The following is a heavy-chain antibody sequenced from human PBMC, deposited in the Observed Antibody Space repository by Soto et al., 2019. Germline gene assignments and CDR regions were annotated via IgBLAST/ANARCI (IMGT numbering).Heavy chain of an antibody. V-gene: IGHV4-34*01. J-gene: IGHJ3*02. D-gene: IGHD6-19*01. CDR1: GGGFRGFF. CDR2: INHSGST. CDR3: ATIEDVAVAGTSLDYAFDI. Sequence: PSGTPSPPLAVLGGGFRGFFWGWVRPPPREGGEWIGEINHSGSTNYNPSLKSRVTISVDTSKNQFSLKLSSVTAADTAVYYCATIEDVAVAGTSLDYAFDIWGQGTMVTVSS.